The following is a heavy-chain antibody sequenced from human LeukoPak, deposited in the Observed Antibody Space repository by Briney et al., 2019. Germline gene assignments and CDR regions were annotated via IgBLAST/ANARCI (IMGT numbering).Heavy chain of an antibody. J-gene: IGHJ4*02. Sequence: SETLSLTCTVSGGSISSYYWSWIRQPPGKGLEWIGYIYYSGSTNYNPSLKSRVTISVDTSKNQFSLKLSSVTAADTAVYYCARGDILTGYSIDYWGQGTLVTVSS. CDR3: ARGDILTGYSIDY. D-gene: IGHD3-9*01. V-gene: IGHV4-59*01. CDR2: IYYSGST. CDR1: GGSISSYY.